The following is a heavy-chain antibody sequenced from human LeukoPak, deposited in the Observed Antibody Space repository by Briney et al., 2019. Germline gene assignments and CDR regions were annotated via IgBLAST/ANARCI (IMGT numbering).Heavy chain of an antibody. CDR1: GGSISSSSYY. CDR3: ARGYSGYDLAGWFDP. V-gene: IGHV4-39*07. Sequence: SETLSLTCTVSGGSISSSSYYWGWIRQPPGKGLEWIGSIYYSGSTYYNPSLKSRVTISVDTSKNQFSLKLSSVTAADTAVYYCARGYSGYDLAGWFDPWGQGTLVTVSS. CDR2: IYYSGST. D-gene: IGHD5-12*01. J-gene: IGHJ5*02.